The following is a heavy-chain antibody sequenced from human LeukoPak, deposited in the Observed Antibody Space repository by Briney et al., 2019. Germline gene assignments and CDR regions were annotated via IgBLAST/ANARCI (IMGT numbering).Heavy chain of an antibody. V-gene: IGHV3-21*01. Sequence: PGGSLRLSCAASGFTFSSYSMNWVRQAPGKGLEWVSSISSSSSYIYYADSVKGRFTISRDNAKNSLYLQMNSLRAEDTAVYYCARVWTTVTTLAVPTRNQYYFDYWGQGTLVTVSS. CDR3: ARVWTTVTTLAVPTRNQYYFDY. CDR2: ISSSSSYI. D-gene: IGHD4-17*01. CDR1: GFTFSSYS. J-gene: IGHJ4*02.